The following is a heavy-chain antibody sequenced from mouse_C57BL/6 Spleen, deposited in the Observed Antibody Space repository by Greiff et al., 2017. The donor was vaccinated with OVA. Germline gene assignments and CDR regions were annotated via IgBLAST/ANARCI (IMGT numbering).Heavy chain of an antibody. CDR2: INYDGSST. J-gene: IGHJ2*01. Sequence: EVQLVESEGGLVQPGSSMKLSCTASGFTFSDYYMAWVRQVPEKGLEWVANINYDGSSTYYLDSLKSRFIISRDNAKNILYLQMSSLKSEDTATYYCARITTVVAGIDYWGQGTTLTVSS. CDR1: GFTFSDYY. CDR3: ARITTVVAGIDY. D-gene: IGHD1-1*01. V-gene: IGHV5-16*01.